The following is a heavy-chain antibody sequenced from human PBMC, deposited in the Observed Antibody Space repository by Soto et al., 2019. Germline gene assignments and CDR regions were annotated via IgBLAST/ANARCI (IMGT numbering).Heavy chain of an antibody. Sequence: ASVKVSCKASGYTFTSYGISWVRQAPGQGLEWMGWISAYNGNTNYAQKLQGRVTMTTDTSTSTAYMELRSLRSDDTAVYYCARSWGGSYYDSSGYGMDVWGQGTTVTVSS. D-gene: IGHD3-22*01. CDR1: GYTFTSYG. CDR2: ISAYNGNT. J-gene: IGHJ6*02. CDR3: ARSWGGSYYDSSGYGMDV. V-gene: IGHV1-18*04.